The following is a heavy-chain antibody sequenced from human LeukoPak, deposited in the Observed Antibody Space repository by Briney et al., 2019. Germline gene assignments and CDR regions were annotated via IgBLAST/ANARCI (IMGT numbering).Heavy chain of an antibody. CDR1: GFSFSTST. V-gene: IGHV3-21*01. Sequence: GGSLRLSCAASGFSFSTSTMNWVRQAPGKGLGWISSIGKTSRDMYYADSVRGRFTISRDNAKNSLFLLMNSLRVEDTSVYYCVRGDNRDYWGQGTLVTVSS. J-gene: IGHJ4*02. CDR2: IGKTSRDM. CDR3: VRGDNRDY. D-gene: IGHD1-14*01.